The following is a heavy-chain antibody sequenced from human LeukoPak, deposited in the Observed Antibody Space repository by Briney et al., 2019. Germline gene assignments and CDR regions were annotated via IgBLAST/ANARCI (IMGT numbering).Heavy chain of an antibody. Sequence: GGSLRLSCAASGFTVSSNYMSWVRQAPGKGLEWVSVIYSGGSTYYADSVKGRFTISRDNSKNTLYLQMNSLRAEDTAVYYCARGSRSSWEFDYWGQGTLVTVSS. V-gene: IGHV3-53*01. CDR3: ARGSRSSWEFDY. CDR2: IYSGGST. D-gene: IGHD6-13*01. CDR1: GFTVSSNY. J-gene: IGHJ4*02.